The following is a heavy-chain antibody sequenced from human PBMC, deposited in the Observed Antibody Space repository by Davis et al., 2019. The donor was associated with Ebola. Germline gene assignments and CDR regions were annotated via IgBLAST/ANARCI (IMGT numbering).Heavy chain of an antibody. Sequence: ASVKVSCKASGYTFTGYCMHWVRQAPEQGLEWMGWINPNSGGTNYAEKFQGRVTMTTDTSTNTAYMELSRLTSDDTAVYYCARPNEGGLRYYYGMDAWGQGTTVTVSS. CDR1: GYTFTGYC. CDR3: ARPNEGGLRYYYGMDA. V-gene: IGHV1-2*02. D-gene: IGHD1-1*01. CDR2: INPNSGGT. J-gene: IGHJ6*02.